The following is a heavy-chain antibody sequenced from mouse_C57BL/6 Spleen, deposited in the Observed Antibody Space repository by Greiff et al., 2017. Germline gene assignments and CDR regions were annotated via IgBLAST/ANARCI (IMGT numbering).Heavy chain of an antibody. D-gene: IGHD2-2*01. J-gene: IGHJ2*01. Sequence: EVQLQESGPELVKPGASVKISCKASGYSFTGYYMNWVKQSPEKSLEWIGEINPSTGGTTYNQKFKAKATLTVDKSSSTAYMQLKSLTSEDAAVDYCARLRDGYAFDYWGQGTTLTVSS. CDR2: INPSTGGT. V-gene: IGHV1-42*01. CDR1: GYSFTGYY. CDR3: ARLRDGYAFDY.